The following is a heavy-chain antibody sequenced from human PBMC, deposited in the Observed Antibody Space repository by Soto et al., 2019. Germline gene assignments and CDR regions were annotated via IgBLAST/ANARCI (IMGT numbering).Heavy chain of an antibody. V-gene: IGHV3-48*03. CDR1: GFTFSSYE. J-gene: IGHJ4*02. CDR2: ISSSGSTI. D-gene: IGHD6-19*01. Sequence: GGSLRLSCAASGFTFSSYEMNWVRQAPGKGLEWVSYISSSGSTIYYADSVKGRFTISRDNAKNSLYLQMNSLRAEDTAVYYCARESSGWYFDYWGQETLVTVSS. CDR3: ARESSGWYFDY.